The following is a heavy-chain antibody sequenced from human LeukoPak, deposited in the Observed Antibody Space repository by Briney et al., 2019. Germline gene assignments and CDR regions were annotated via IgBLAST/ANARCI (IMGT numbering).Heavy chain of an antibody. J-gene: IGHJ2*01. CDR2: INSDGSST. Sequence: GGSLRLSCAASGFTFSSYWVHWVRQAPGKGLVWVSRINSDGSSTTYADSVKGRFTISRDKAKNTLNLQMNSLRAEDTAVYYCAREEASDWYFDLWGGGTPVTVSS. V-gene: IGHV3-74*01. CDR3: AREEASDWYFDL. CDR1: GFTFSSYW.